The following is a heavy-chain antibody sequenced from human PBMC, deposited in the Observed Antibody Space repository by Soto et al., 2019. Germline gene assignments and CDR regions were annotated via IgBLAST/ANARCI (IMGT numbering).Heavy chain of an antibody. V-gene: IGHV3-48*01. J-gene: IGHJ5*01. CDR1: GFTFSSYS. Sequence: GGSLRLSCAASGFTFSSYSMNWARQAPGKGLEWISYISSSSRTIYYPDSVKGRFTISRDTSNNQLSLQLNSVTPDDTAVYYCVRLIGSSWLDSWGQGTLVTVSS. CDR3: VRLIGSSWLDS. CDR2: ISSSSRTI. D-gene: IGHD6-13*01.